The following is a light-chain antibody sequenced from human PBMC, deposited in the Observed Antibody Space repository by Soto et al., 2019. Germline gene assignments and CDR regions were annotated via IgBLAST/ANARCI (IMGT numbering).Light chain of an antibody. V-gene: IGKV1-5*01. Sequence: DIQMTQSPSTLSASIGDRVTITCRASESIRTWLTWYQHKPGKAPKFLIYEASTLESGVPSRFSGSGSGTEFTLTISSLQPDDFATYYCQQYNNYPRTFGQGTKVDIK. CDR3: QQYNNYPRT. J-gene: IGKJ1*01. CDR1: ESIRTW. CDR2: EAS.